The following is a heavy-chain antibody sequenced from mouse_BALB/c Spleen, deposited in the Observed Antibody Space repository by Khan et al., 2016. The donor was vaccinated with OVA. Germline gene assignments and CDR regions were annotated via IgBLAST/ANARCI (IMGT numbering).Heavy chain of an antibody. Sequence: EVQLQESGGGLVQPGGSRKLSCAASGFTFSDYGMAWVRQAPGKGPEWVAFISDLAYTFYYADTVTGRLTLSRENAKNTLYLEMSSLRSGDTAMYYCARGGGTAPFAYWGQGTLVTVSA. CDR1: GFTFSDYG. D-gene: IGHD1-2*01. CDR2: ISDLAYTF. V-gene: IGHV5-15*02. J-gene: IGHJ3*01. CDR3: ARGGGTAPFAY.